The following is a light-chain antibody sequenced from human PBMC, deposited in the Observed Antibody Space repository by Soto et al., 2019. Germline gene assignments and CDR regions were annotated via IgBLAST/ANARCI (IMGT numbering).Light chain of an antibody. CDR3: SSPAGSNTPFV. V-gene: IGLV2-8*01. J-gene: IGLJ1*01. CDR1: SSDVGGYNY. CDR2: DVG. Sequence: QSALTQPPSASGSPGQSVTISCTGTSSDVGGYNYVSWYQQHPGKAPKVMIYDVGKRPSGVPDRFSGSKSGNTASLTVSGLQAEDEADYYCSSPAGSNTPFVFGTGTKVTVL.